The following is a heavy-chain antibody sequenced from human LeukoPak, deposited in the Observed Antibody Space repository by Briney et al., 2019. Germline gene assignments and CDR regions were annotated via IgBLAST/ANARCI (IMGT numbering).Heavy chain of an antibody. J-gene: IGHJ4*02. D-gene: IGHD4-17*01. Sequence: SETLSLTCTVSGGSISSSSYYWGWIRQPPGKGLEWIGSIYYSGSTYYNPSLKSRVTISVDTSKNQFSLKLSSVTAADTAVYYCARHDYGDYEINSNYFDYWGQGTLVTVSS. V-gene: IGHV4-39*01. CDR1: GGSISSSSYY. CDR2: IYYSGST. CDR3: ARHDYGDYEINSNYFDY.